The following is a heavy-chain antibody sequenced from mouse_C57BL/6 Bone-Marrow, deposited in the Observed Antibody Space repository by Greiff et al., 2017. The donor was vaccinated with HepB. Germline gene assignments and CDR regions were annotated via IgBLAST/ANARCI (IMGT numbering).Heavy chain of an antibody. CDR3: EQLGRYFDV. CDR1: GYAFSSSW. V-gene: IGHV1-82*01. CDR2: IYPGDGDT. J-gene: IGHJ1*03. Sequence: VQLQQSGPELVKPGASVKISCKASGYAFSSSWMNWVKQRPGKGLEWIGRIYPGDGDTNYNGKFKGKATLTADKSSSTAYMHISSLTSEDSAVYFCEQLGRYFDVWGTGTTVTVSS. D-gene: IGHD4-1*01.